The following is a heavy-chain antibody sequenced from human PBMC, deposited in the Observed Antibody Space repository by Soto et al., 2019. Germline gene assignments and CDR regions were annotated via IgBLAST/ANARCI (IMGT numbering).Heavy chain of an antibody. V-gene: IGHV3-30*18. CDR1: GFTFSSYG. CDR3: AKDLERAFDI. D-gene: IGHD1-1*01. J-gene: IGHJ3*02. CDR2: ISYDGSNK. Sequence: VQLVESGGGVVQPGRSLRLSCAASGFTFSSYGMHWVRQAPGKGLEWVAVISYDGSNKYYADSVKGRFTISRDNSKNTLYLQMNSLRAEDTAVYYCAKDLERAFDIWGQGTMVTVSS.